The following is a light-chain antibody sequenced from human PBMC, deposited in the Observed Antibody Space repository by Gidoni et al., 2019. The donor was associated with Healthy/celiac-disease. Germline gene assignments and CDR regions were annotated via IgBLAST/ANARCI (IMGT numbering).Light chain of an antibody. J-gene: IGLJ2*01. CDR1: SSDVGRYNL. CDR3: CSYAGSSTYVV. Sequence: QSALTQPASVSGSPGQSITISCTGTSSDVGRYNLVSWYQQHPGKAPKLMIYEVSKRPSGVSNRFSGSQSGNTASLTISGLQAEDEADYYCCSYAGSSTYVVFGGGTKLTVL. V-gene: IGLV2-23*02. CDR2: EVS.